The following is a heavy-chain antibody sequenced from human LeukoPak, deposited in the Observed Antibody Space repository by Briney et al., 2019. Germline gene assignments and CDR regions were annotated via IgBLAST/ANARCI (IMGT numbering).Heavy chain of an antibody. Sequence: SVTVSCKASGGTFSSYAISWVRQPPGQGLEWMGRIIPIFGTANYAQKFQGRVTITADKSTSTAYMELSSLRSEDTAVYYCARVVYCSSTSCYNWFDPWGQGTLVTVSS. CDR3: ARVVYCSSTSCYNWFDP. V-gene: IGHV1-69*06. D-gene: IGHD2-2*01. CDR1: GGTFSSYA. J-gene: IGHJ5*02. CDR2: IIPIFGTA.